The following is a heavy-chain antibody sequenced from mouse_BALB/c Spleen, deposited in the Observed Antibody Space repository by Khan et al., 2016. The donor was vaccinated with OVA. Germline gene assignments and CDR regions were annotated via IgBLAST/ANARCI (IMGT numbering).Heavy chain of an antibody. CDR2: IWGDGSS. V-gene: IGHV2-3*01. J-gene: IGHJ3*01. D-gene: IGHD1-1*01. CDR1: GFSLTSYG. CDR3: ALYYYGRAWFAY. Sequence: QVQLKESGPGLVAPSQSLSITCTVSGFSLTSYGVGWVRQPPGKGLEWLGVIWGDGSSNYHSALISRLNINKDNSKSQVFLKLNSVQTDDTATYYCALYYYGRAWFAYWGQGTLVTVSA.